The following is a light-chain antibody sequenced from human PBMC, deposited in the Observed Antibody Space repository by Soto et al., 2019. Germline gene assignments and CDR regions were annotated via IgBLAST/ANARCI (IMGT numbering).Light chain of an antibody. Sequence: DIQMTQSPSTLSASVRDRVTITCRASQSISSWLAWYQQKPGKAPKLLIYKASSLESGVPSRFSGSGAGTEFILTISSLQPDDFATYYCQQYKSYSRTFGQGTKVEIK. J-gene: IGKJ1*01. V-gene: IGKV1-5*03. CDR3: QQYKSYSRT. CDR2: KAS. CDR1: QSISSW.